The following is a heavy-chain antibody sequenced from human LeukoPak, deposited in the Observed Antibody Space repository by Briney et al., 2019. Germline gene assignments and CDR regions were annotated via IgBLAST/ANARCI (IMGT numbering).Heavy chain of an antibody. CDR2: INHSGST. D-gene: IGHD3-22*01. J-gene: IGHJ4*02. V-gene: IGHV4-34*01. CDR3: ARRPVDYDSSGYYGPDSAYYFDY. Sequence: PSETLSLTCAVYGGSFSGYYWSWIRQPPGKGLEWIGEINHSGSTNYNPSLKSRVTISVDTSKNQFSLKLSSVTAADTAVYYCARRPVDYDSSGYYGPDSAYYFDYWGQGTLVTVSS. CDR1: GGSFSGYY.